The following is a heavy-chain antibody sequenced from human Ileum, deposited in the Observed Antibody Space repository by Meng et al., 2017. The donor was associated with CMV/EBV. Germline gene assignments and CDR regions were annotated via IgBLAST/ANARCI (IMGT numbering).Heavy chain of an antibody. CDR1: GFTFSSYG. V-gene: IGHV3-33*06. J-gene: IGHJ4*02. D-gene: IGHD1-26*01. Sequence: SGFTFSSYGMHWVRQAPGKGLEWVAVIWYDGSNKYYADSVKGRFTISRDNSKNTLYLQMNSLRAEDTAVYYCAKRGRDGSSKGWYFDYWGQGTLVTVSS. CDR3: AKRGRDGSSKGWYFDY. CDR2: IWYDGSNK.